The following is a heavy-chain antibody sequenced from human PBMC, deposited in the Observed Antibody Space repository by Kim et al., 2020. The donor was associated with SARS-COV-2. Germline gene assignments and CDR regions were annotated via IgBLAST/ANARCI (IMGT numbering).Heavy chain of an antibody. V-gene: IGHV4-39*07. J-gene: IGHJ6*02. Sequence: SETLSLTCTVSGGSISSSSYYWGWIRQPPGKGLEWIGSIYYSGSTYYNPSLKSRVTISVDTSKNQFSLKLSSVTAADTAVYYRARDQGNDEYYDYYYGMDVWGQGTTVTVSS. CDR1: GGSISSSSYY. D-gene: IGHD1-1*01. CDR3: ARDQGNDEYYDYYYGMDV. CDR2: IYYSGST.